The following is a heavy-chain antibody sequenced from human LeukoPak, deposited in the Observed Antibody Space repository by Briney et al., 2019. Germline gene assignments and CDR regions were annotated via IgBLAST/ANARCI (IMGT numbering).Heavy chain of an antibody. CDR2: IYSGGST. CDR1: GFTVSSNY. D-gene: IGHD3-10*01. CDR3: ARDYYASGSYYHDY. V-gene: IGHV3-66*01. Sequence: PGGSLRLSCAASGFTVSSNYMSWVRQAPGKGLEWVSVIYSGGSTYYADSVRGRFTISRDSSKNTLYLQMNSLRAEDTAVYYCARDYYASGSYYHDYWGQGTLVTVSS. J-gene: IGHJ4*02.